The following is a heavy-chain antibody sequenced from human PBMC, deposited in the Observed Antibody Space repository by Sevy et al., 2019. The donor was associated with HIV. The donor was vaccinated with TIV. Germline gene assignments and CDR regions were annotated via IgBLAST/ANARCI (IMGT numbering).Heavy chain of an antibody. CDR3: AGEPTVISFDF. Sequence: GGSLRLSCAGSGFTFTDYYMSWIRQAPGKGLEWISYISSSGISTYYADSVKGRFTISRDQAKKIVYLQMNSLRAEDAAGYYGAGEPTVISFDFCGQGALVTVSS. CDR2: ISSSGIST. V-gene: IGHV3-11*01. D-gene: IGHD4-4*01. CDR1: GFTFTDYY. J-gene: IGHJ4*02.